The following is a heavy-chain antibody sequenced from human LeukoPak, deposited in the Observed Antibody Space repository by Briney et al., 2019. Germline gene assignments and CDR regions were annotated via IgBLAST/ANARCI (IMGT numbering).Heavy chain of an antibody. D-gene: IGHD6-19*01. CDR2: ISYDGKTQ. V-gene: IGHV3-30*18. Sequence: GGSLRLSCAASGFTFSNYGMHWVRQAPGKGLEWVAVISYDGKTQYYADSVKGRFTFSRDNSRNTLYLQMNSLRAEDTAIFYCAKEGSSGFIDPWGRGTLVTVSS. CDR1: GFTFSNYG. J-gene: IGHJ5*02. CDR3: AKEGSSGFIDP.